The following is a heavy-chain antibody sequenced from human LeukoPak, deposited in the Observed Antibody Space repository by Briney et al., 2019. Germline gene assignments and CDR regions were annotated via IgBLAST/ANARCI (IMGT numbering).Heavy chain of an antibody. D-gene: IGHD7-27*01. CDR3: ARGPPNWGYDY. Sequence: GASVKVSCKASGYTFTIYDINWVRQATGQGPEWMGWMSPNSGNTGYAQKFQGRVTMTRSTSMSTAYMELSSLRSEDTAVYYCARGPPNWGYDYWGQGTLVTVSS. CDR1: GYTFTIYD. CDR2: MSPNSGNT. J-gene: IGHJ4*02. V-gene: IGHV1-8*01.